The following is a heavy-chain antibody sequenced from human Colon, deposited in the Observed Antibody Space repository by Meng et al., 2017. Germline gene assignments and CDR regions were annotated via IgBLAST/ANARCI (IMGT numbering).Heavy chain of an antibody. CDR3: EKSDWLDP. CDR2: ISADGRST. CDR1: GIRFSCYW. Sequence: GQPGAVRGGLVQPGEPLSTSCDAFGIRFSCYWMHWRRQVPGKGAVWVYSISADGRSTDHADSVQGSFTISRDIDKNTLYLQMNSLRVEDMDVYHCEKSDWLDPWGQGTLVTVSS. V-gene: IGHV3-74*01. J-gene: IGHJ5*02.